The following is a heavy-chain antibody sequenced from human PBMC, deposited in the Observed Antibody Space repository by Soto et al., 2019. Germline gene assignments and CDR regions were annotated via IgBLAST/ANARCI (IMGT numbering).Heavy chain of an antibody. CDR3: ARAPGIITGTTRLDY. D-gene: IGHD1-7*01. V-gene: IGHV4-61*01. Sequence: SETLSLTCSVSGASVSYGSYFWSWLRQPPGKGLEWIGYIYYSGSTNYNPSLKRRVTMSLDTSENQLSLKLISVTAADTAVYYSARAPGIITGTTRLDYWGQGILVTVSS. CDR1: GASVSYGSYF. CDR2: IYYSGST. J-gene: IGHJ4*02.